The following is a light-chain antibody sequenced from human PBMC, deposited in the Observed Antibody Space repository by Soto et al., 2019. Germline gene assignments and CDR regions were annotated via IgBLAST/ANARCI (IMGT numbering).Light chain of an antibody. V-gene: IGLV3-21*04. CDR2: YES. Sequence: SYELTQPPSVSVAPGKTVRITCGGNNIGSKNVHWYQQKPGQAPVLVIYYESDRPSGIPERFSGSNSGNTATLTISRVDAGDEADYYCQVWDSSRDHVVFGGGTKLTVL. J-gene: IGLJ2*01. CDR3: QVWDSSRDHVV. CDR1: NIGSKN.